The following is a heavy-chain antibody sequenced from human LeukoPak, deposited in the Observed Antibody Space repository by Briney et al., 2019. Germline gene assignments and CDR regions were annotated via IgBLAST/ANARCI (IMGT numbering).Heavy chain of an antibody. CDR2: IIPIFGTA. CDR3: ATVRVAAMIY. CDR1: GGTFSSYA. V-gene: IGHV1-69*06. Sequence: GASVKVSCKASGGTFSSYAISWVRQAPGQGLEWMGGIIPIFGTANYAQKFQGRVTMTEDTSTDTAYMELSSLRSEDTAVYYCATVRVAAMIYWGQGTLVTVSS. J-gene: IGHJ4*02. D-gene: IGHD2-15*01.